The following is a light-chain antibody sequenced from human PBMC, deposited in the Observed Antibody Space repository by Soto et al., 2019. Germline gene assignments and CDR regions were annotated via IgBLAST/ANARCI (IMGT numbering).Light chain of an antibody. CDR1: QSISSW. CDR3: QQYNSXSRT. J-gene: IGKJ1*01. CDR2: KAS. V-gene: IGKV1-5*03. Sequence: DIQMTQSPSTLSASVGDRVTITCRASQSISSWLAWYQQKPGKAPKLLIYKASNLESGVPSRFSGSGSGTEFTLTISSLQPDDFATYYCQQYNSXSRTFGQGTKVDIK.